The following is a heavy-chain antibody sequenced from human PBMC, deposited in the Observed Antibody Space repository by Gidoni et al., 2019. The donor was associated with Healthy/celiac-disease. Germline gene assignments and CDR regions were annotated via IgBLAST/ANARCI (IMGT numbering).Heavy chain of an antibody. V-gene: IGHV4-39*01. D-gene: IGHD6-19*01. Sequence: QLQLQESGPGLVKPSETLSLTCTVSGGSISSSSYYWGWIRQPPGKGLEWIGSIYYSGSTYSNPSLKSRVTISVDTSKNQFSLKLSSVTAADTAVYYCASPGYSSGWYGYWGQGTLVTVSS. CDR3: ASPGYSSGWYGY. CDR2: IYYSGST. CDR1: GGSISSSSYY. J-gene: IGHJ4*02.